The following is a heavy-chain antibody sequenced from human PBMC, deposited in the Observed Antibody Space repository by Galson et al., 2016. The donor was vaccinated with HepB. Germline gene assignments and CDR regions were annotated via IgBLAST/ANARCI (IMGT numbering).Heavy chain of an antibody. Sequence: ETLSLTCDVSDESIMTHYWSWIRQSPGKGLEWLGYTHSSGNSRYNPSLTSRVTMSLDTSRSRFSLRLRSVTAADTAVYFCARGTRFSYKWSFDSWGQGALVTVAS. D-gene: IGHD1-20*01. CDR3: ARGTRFSYKWSFDS. CDR1: DESIMTHY. V-gene: IGHV4-59*11. J-gene: IGHJ4*02. CDR2: THSSGNS.